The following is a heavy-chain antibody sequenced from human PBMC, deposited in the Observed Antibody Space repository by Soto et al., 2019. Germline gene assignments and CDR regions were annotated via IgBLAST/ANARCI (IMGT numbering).Heavy chain of an antibody. Sequence: AGGSLRLSCAASGFTFSSYDMHWVRQATGKGLEWVSAIGTAGDTYYPGSVKGRFTISRENAKNSLYLQMNSLRAGDTAVYYCARDSGVIAADNYGMDVWGQGTTVTVSS. J-gene: IGHJ6*02. D-gene: IGHD6-13*01. CDR2: IGTAGDT. CDR1: GFTFSSYD. V-gene: IGHV3-13*01. CDR3: ARDSGVIAADNYGMDV.